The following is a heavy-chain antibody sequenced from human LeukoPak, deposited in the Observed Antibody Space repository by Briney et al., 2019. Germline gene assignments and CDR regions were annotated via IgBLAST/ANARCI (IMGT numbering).Heavy chain of an antibody. CDR1: GFTFSDNW. V-gene: IGHV3-48*01. J-gene: IGHJ6*03. CDR3: ARLQQLVRPQNFYYYYYYMDV. D-gene: IGHD6-13*01. Sequence: PGGSLRLSCAASGFTFSDNWMTWVRQAPGKGLEWVSYISSSSSTVYYADSVKGRFTISRDNAKNSLYLQMNSLRAEDTAVYYCARLQQLVRPQNFYYYYYYMDVWGKGTTVTVSS. CDR2: ISSSSSTV.